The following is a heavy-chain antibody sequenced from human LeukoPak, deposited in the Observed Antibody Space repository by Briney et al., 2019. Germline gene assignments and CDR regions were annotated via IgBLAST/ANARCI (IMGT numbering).Heavy chain of an antibody. CDR1: GFTFSSYS. CDR3: ARARVGATYDAFDI. Sequence: PGGSLRLSCAASGFTFSSYSMNWVRQAPGKGLEWVSYISSSSSTIYYADSVKGRFTISRDNAKNSLYLQMNSLRAEDTAVYYCARARVGATYDAFDIWGQGTMVTVSS. D-gene: IGHD1-26*01. V-gene: IGHV3-48*01. J-gene: IGHJ3*02. CDR2: ISSSSSTI.